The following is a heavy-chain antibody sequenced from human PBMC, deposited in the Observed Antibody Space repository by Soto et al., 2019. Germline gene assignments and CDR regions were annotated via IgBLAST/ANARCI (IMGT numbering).Heavy chain of an antibody. CDR3: ASAPIEYSSSSPHQYYYYYYMDG. CDR1: SGSISSSNW. J-gene: IGHJ6*03. Sequence: PSETLSLTCAVSSGSISSSNWWSWVRQPPGEGLEWIGEIYHSGSTNYNPSLKSRVTISVDKSKNQFSLKLSSVTAADTAVYYCASAPIEYSSSSPHQYYYYYYMDGWGKGTTVTVSS. V-gene: IGHV4-4*02. D-gene: IGHD6-6*01. CDR2: IYHSGST.